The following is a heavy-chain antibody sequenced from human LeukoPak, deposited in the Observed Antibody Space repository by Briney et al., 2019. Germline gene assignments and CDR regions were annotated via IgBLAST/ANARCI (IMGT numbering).Heavy chain of an antibody. CDR3: ARGDIVATISGGFDY. D-gene: IGHD5-12*01. Sequence: GASVKVSCKASGYTFTSYAMHWVRQAPGQRLEWMGWINAGNGNTKYSQKFQGRVTITRDTSASTAYMELSSLRSEDTAVYYCARGDIVATISGGFDYWGQGTLVTVSS. V-gene: IGHV1-3*01. J-gene: IGHJ4*02. CDR2: INAGNGNT. CDR1: GYTFTSYA.